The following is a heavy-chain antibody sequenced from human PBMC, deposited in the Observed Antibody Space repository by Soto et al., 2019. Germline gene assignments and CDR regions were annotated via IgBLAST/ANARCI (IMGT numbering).Heavy chain of an antibody. CDR1: GASITSENW. Sequence: SETLSLTCTVSGASITSENWWSWVRQPPGKGLEWIGEIYHSGSTYYNPSLKSRVTISVDRSKNQFSLKLSSVTAADTAVYYCARVPGPWGQGTLVTVSS. CDR3: ARVPGP. J-gene: IGHJ5*02. V-gene: IGHV4-4*02. CDR2: IYHSGST.